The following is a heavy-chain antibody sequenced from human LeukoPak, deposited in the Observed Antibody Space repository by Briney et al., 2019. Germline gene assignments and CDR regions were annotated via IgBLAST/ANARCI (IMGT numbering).Heavy chain of an antibody. CDR3: ARDTYSSSSSDY. D-gene: IGHD6-6*01. J-gene: IGHJ4*02. CDR1: GGSISSGSYY. V-gene: IGHV4-61*02. CDR2: IYTSGST. Sequence: SETLSLTCTVSGGSISSGSYYWSWIRQPAGTGLEWIGRIYTSGSTNYNPSLKSRVTISVDTSKNQFSLKLSSVTAADTAVYYCARDTYSSSSSDYWGQGTLVTVSS.